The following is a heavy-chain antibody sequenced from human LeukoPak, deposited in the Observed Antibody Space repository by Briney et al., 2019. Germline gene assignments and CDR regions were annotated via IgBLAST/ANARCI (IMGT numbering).Heavy chain of an antibody. CDR1: GGSISSSSYY. J-gene: IGHJ4*02. Sequence: SSETLSLTCSVSGGSISSSSYYWGWIRQPPGKGLEWIGSIYYSGSTYYNPSLKSRVTISVDTSKNQFSLKLSSVTAADTAVYYCARQSKATGTTFDYWGQGTPVTVSS. V-gene: IGHV4-39*01. CDR3: ARQSKATGTTFDY. CDR2: IYYSGST. D-gene: IGHD1-1*01.